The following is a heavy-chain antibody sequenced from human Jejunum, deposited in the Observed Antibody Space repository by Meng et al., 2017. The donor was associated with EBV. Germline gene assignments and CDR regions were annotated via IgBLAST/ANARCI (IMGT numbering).Heavy chain of an antibody. CDR3: ARRPRSIYAFDF. Sequence: LHLQESGPGLVKPLEPLPLTCTVSGDSITDTSYYWAWIRQPPGAGLQWIGSLTGGSTYYKPSLRSRVAISVDTSQNQFFLNLNSVTAADTAMYFCARRPRSIYAFDFWGQGTMVTVSS. V-gene: IGHV4-39*01. CDR1: GDSITDTSYY. CDR2: LTGGST. D-gene: IGHD6-6*01. J-gene: IGHJ3*01.